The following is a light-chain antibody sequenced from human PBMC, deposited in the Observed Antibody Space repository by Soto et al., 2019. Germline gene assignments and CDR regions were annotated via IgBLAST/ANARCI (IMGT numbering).Light chain of an antibody. CDR1: SSDIGGYNS. CDR3: SSYAGRNNMI. V-gene: IGLV2-8*01. J-gene: IGLJ2*01. CDR2: EVT. Sequence: QSALTQPPSASGSPGQSVTISCTGTSSDIGGYNSVSWYQQHPDKAPKLMIYEVTRRPSGVPDRFSGCKSGNTASLTVSGLQAEDEADYYCSSYAGRNNMIFGGGTKLTVL.